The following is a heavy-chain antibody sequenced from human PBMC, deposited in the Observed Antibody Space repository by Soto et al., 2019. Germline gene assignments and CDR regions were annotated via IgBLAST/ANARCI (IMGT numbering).Heavy chain of an antibody. Sequence: ETLSLTCTVSGGSIGSYYWSWIRQPPGKGLEWIGYISSSGGTTYNPSLKSRVTISVDTSKNQFSLKLSSVTAADTAVYYCASQWSLAYWGQGTLVTVSS. CDR1: GGSIGSYY. J-gene: IGHJ4*02. CDR2: ISSSGGT. V-gene: IGHV4-59*08. D-gene: IGHD2-15*01. CDR3: ASQWSLAY.